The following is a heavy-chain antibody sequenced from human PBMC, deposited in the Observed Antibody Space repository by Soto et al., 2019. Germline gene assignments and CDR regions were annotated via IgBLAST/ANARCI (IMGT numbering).Heavy chain of an antibody. CDR1: GFTLSDYA. CDR2: ISYEGSNQ. Sequence: GGSLRLSCAASGFTLSDYAMHWVRQAPGKGLEWVALISYEGSNQFYADSVKGRFTISRDNSRNTAFLQMNSLRGEDTAVYYCARVPDPNYYYGMDVWGQGTTVTVSS. D-gene: IGHD2-8*01. CDR3: ARVPDPNYYYGMDV. J-gene: IGHJ6*02. V-gene: IGHV3-30*04.